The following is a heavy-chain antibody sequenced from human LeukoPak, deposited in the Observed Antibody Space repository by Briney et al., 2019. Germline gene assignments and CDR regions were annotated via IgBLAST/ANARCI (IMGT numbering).Heavy chain of an antibody. D-gene: IGHD6-13*01. J-gene: IGHJ4*02. Sequence: GGSLRLSCAVSGFTFSSYAMSWVRQAPGKGLEWVSAISSSGGSTYYADSVKGRFTIFRDNSRNTLYLQMNSLRAEDSAVYYCAKDTYGSPPYYFDYWGQGTLVTVSS. CDR2: ISSSGGST. CDR3: AKDTYGSPPYYFDY. CDR1: GFTFSSYA. V-gene: IGHV3-23*01.